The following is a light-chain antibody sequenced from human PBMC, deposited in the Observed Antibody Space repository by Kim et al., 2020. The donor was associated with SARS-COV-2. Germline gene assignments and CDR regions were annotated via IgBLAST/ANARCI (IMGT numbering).Light chain of an antibody. CDR3: SSYTSSSTLV. J-gene: IGLJ2*01. CDR1: SSDVGGYNY. V-gene: IGLV2-14*03. Sequence: GQSITISCNGTSSDVGGYNYVSWYQQHPGKAPKLMIYDVSNRPSGVSKRFSGSKSGNTASLTISGLQAENEADYYCSSYTSSSTLVFGGGTKLTVL. CDR2: DVS.